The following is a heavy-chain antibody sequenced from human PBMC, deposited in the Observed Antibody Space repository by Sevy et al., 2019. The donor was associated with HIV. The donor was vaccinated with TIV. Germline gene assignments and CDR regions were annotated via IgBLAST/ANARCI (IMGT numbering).Heavy chain of an antibody. V-gene: IGHV3-15*01. D-gene: IGHD2-21*02. CDR1: GFTFSNAR. J-gene: IGHJ4*02. CDR3: TTAPSVVVTAIHPY. CDR2: IKSKTDGGTT. Sequence: GGSLRLSCAASGFTFSNARMSWVRQAPGKGLEWVGRIKSKTDGGTTDYAAPVKGRFTISRDDSKNTLYLQMNSLKTEDTAVYYCTTAPSVVVTAIHPYWGQGTLVTVSS.